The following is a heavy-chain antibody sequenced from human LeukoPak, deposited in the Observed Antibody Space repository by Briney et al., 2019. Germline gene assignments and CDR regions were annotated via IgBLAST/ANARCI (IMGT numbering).Heavy chain of an antibody. CDR3: AKPVIPSAYQGTYYMDV. J-gene: IGHJ6*03. Sequence: GSLRLSCAASGLIFSSYGMHWVRQAPGEGLEWVAYIRHDESKTFYVDSVKGRFTISRDNSKNTLYLQMHSLRAEDTALYYCAKPVIPSAYQGTYYMDVWGKGTTVTVSS. V-gene: IGHV3-30*02. D-gene: IGHD3-16*01. CDR1: GLIFSSYG. CDR2: IRHDESKT.